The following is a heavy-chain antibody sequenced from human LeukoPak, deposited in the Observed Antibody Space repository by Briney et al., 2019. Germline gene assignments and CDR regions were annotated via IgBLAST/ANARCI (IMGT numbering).Heavy chain of an antibody. D-gene: IGHD3-22*01. V-gene: IGHV4-39*01. CDR3: ASMGHHYDSSARD. CDR1: GGSISISSYY. Sequence: PSETLSLTCTVSGGSISISSYYWGWIRQPPGKGLEWIGSTYYSGSTYYNPSLKSRVTISVDASKNQFSLKLSSVTAADTAVYYCASMGHHYDSSARDWGQGTLVTVSS. J-gene: IGHJ4*02. CDR2: TYYSGST.